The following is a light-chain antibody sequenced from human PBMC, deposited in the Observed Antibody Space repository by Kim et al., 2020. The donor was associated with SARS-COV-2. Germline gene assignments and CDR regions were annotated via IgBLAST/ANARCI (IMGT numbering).Light chain of an antibody. CDR3: QKYNSVPLT. CDR1: QGISNY. CDR2: GAS. V-gene: IGKV1-27*01. J-gene: IGKJ4*01. Sequence: GSVGDRVTITCRASQGISNYLAWYQQRAGKIPNLLIYGASTLQSGVPSRFSGSGSGTDFTLTISTLQPEDVATYYCQKYNSVPLTFGGGTKVDIK.